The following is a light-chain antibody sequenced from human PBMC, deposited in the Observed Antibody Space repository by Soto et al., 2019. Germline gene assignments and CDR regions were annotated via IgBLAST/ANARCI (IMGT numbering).Light chain of an antibody. Sequence: DVVMTQSPDSLAVSLGERATINCKSSQSVLYSSNNKNYLAWYQQKPGQPPKLLIYWASTRESGVPDRFSGSGSETDFTLTIVSLQAEDVAVYYCQQYYSLPLTFGGGTKAEIK. V-gene: IGKV4-1*01. CDR1: QSVLYSSNNKNY. CDR3: QQYYSLPLT. J-gene: IGKJ4*01. CDR2: WAS.